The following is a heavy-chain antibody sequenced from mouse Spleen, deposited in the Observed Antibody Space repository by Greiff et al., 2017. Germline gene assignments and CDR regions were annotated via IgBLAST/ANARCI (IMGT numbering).Heavy chain of an antibody. V-gene: IGHV5-17*01. CDR3: AREGRGFAY. D-gene: IGHD3-3*01. J-gene: IGHJ3*01. CDR2: ISSGSSTI. CDR1: GFTFSDYG. Sequence: EVKVVESGGGLVKPGGSLKLSCAASGFTFSDYGMHWVRQAPEKGLEWVAYISSGSSTIYYADTVKGRFTISRDNAKNTLFLQMTSLRSEDTAMYYCAREGRGFAYWGQGTLVTVSA.